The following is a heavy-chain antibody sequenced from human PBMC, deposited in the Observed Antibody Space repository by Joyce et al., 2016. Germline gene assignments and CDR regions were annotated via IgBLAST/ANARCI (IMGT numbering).Heavy chain of an antibody. CDR2: IYSGGST. CDR1: GVTVGNNY. CDR3: ARDPGGSATHGI. Sequence: EVQLVESGGGLIQPGGSLRLSCAASGVTVGNNYMSWVRQAPGKGLEWVSVIYSGGSTDYADSGKGRFTISRDSSKNTLYLQMNSLRAEDTAVYYCARDPGGSATHGIWGQGTLVTVSS. D-gene: IGHD2-15*01. V-gene: IGHV3-53*01. J-gene: IGHJ4*02.